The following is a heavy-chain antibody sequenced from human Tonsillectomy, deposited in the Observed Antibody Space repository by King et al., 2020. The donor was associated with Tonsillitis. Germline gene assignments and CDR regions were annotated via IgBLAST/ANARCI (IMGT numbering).Heavy chain of an antibody. Sequence: QLVQSGGDLVQPGGSLRLSCAASGFTFSNYWMNWVRQAPGKGLEWVANIKLDGSENFYVDSVNGRFTIFRDNTKNTLYLHMNSLRAEDTAVYYCARGSALWFGELHPLGYWGQGTLVTVSS. CDR3: ARGSALWFGELHPLGY. CDR2: IKLDGSEN. D-gene: IGHD3-10*01. J-gene: IGHJ4*02. CDR1: GFTFSNYW. V-gene: IGHV3-7*03.